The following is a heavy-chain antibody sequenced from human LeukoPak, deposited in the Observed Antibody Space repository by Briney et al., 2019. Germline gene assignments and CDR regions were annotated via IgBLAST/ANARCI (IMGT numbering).Heavy chain of an antibody. Sequence: SETLSLTCTVSGYSLSSGYYWGWIRQPPGKGVEWIGSIYHSGSTYYTPSLKSRVTISVDTSKNQFSLKLSSVSAADTTVCYCARGHYGSGSYSLPQSPYDDYWGQGTLVTVSS. J-gene: IGHJ4*02. CDR3: ARGHYGSGSYSLPQSPYDDY. V-gene: IGHV4-38-2*02. CDR1: GYSLSSGYY. D-gene: IGHD3-10*01. CDR2: IYHSGST.